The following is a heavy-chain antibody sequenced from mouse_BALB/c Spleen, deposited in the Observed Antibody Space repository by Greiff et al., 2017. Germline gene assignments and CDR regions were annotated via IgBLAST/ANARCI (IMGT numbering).Heavy chain of an antibody. J-gene: IGHJ4*01. V-gene: IGHV2-6-5*01. Sequence: VQLVESGPGLVSPSQSLSITCTVSGFSLTDYGVSWIRQPPGKGLEWLGVIWGGGSTYYNSALKSRLSISKDNSKSQVFLKMNSLQTDDTAMYYCAKHRITTASGAMDYWGQGTSVTVSS. CDR2: IWGGGST. CDR1: GFSLTDYG. D-gene: IGHD1-2*01. CDR3: AKHRITTASGAMDY.